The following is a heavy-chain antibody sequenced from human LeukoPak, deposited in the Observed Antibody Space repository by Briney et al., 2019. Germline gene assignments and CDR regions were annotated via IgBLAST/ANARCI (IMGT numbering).Heavy chain of an antibody. V-gene: IGHV4-34*01. D-gene: IGHD1-26*01. Sequence: SETLSLTCAVYGGSFSGYYWSWIRQPPGKGLEWIGEINHSGSTNYNPSLKSRVTISVDTSKNQFSLKLSSVTAADTAVYYCVVGATAWGQGTLVTVSS. CDR2: INHSGST. CDR1: GGSFSGYY. CDR3: VVGATA. J-gene: IGHJ5*02.